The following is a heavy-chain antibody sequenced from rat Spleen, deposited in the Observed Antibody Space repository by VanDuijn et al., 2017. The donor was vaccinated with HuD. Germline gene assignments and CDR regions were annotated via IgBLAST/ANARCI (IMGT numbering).Heavy chain of an antibody. Sequence: EVQLVESGGGLVQPGRSLKLSCAASGFTFSNYGMAWVRQAPTKGLEWVATISYDGSSTYYPDSVKGRFTISRDNARATLYLQMDSLNSEDTATYYCARKGLYGHYFDYWGQGVMVTVSS. V-gene: IGHV5-29*01. J-gene: IGHJ2*01. D-gene: IGHD1-10*01. CDR1: GFTFSNYG. CDR3: ARKGLYGHYFDY. CDR2: ISYDGSST.